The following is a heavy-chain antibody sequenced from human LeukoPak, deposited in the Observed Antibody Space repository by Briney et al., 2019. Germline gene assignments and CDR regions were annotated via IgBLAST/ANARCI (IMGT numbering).Heavy chain of an antibody. CDR1: GYTFTSYA. V-gene: IGHV1-46*01. J-gene: IGHJ4*02. CDR2: INPTGGST. Sequence: GASVKVSCKASGYTFTSYAMHWVRQAPGQGLEWMGIINPTGGSTTYARKFQGRVTMTRDTSTSTVYMELSSLRSDDTAVYYCARTAARRFDYWGQGTLVTVSS. D-gene: IGHD6-6*01. CDR3: ARTAARRFDY.